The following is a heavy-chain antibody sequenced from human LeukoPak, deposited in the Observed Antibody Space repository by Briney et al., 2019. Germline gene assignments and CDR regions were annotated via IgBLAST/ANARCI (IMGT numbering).Heavy chain of an antibody. Sequence: PSETLSLTCTVSGGSISSYYWSWIRQPPGKGLEWIGYIYYSGSTNYNPSLKSRVTISVDTSKNQLSLKLSSVTAADTAVYYCAREPATAMGYFDYWGQGTLVTVSS. CDR1: GGSISSYY. V-gene: IGHV4-59*01. J-gene: IGHJ4*02. CDR3: AREPATAMGYFDY. D-gene: IGHD2-2*01. CDR2: IYYSGST.